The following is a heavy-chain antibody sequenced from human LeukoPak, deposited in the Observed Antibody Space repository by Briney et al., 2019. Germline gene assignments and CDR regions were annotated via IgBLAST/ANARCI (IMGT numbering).Heavy chain of an antibody. CDR3: AREGLPTTWRYYYYMDV. J-gene: IGHJ6*03. CDR2: INPNSGGT. Sequence: ASVKVSCKASGYTFTGYYMHWVRQAPGQGLGWMGWINPNSGGTNYAQKFQGRVTMTRDTSISTAYMELSRLRSDDTAVYYCAREGLPTTWRYYYYMDVWGKGTTVTVSS. D-gene: IGHD4-17*01. V-gene: IGHV1-2*02. CDR1: GYTFTGYY.